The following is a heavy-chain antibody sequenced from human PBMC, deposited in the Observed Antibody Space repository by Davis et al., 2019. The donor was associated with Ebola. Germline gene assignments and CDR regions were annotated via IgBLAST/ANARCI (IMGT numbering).Heavy chain of an antibody. J-gene: IGHJ4*02. Sequence: GESLKISCAASGFAFSSYAMHWVRQAPGKGLEWVAVISYDGSNKYYADSVKGRFTISRDNSKNTLYLQMNSLRAEDTAVYYCARPTSSIVVVPAAVPLGYWGQGTLVTVSS. V-gene: IGHV3-30-3*01. D-gene: IGHD2-2*01. CDR2: ISYDGSNK. CDR3: ARPTSSIVVVPAAVPLGY. CDR1: GFAFSSYA.